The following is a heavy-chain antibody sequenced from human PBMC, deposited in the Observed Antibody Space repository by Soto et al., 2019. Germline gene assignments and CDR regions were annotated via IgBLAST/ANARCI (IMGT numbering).Heavy chain of an antibody. CDR1: GFTFISDG. V-gene: IGHV3-30*18. CDR3: AKDRGHSSYYGMDV. J-gene: IGHJ6*02. CDR2: ISYDGSNK. Sequence: RLSCAASGFTFISDGMHWVRQAPGKGLEWVAVISYDGSNKYYADSVKGRFTISRDNSKNTLYLQMNSLRAEDTAVYYCAKDRGHSSYYGMDVLGQGTTVTVSS.